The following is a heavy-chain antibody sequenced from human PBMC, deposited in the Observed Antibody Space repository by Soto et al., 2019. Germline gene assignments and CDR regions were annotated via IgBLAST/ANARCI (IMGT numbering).Heavy chain of an antibody. V-gene: IGHV3-53*04. CDR2: IYSGGST. CDR1: GFTVSSNY. J-gene: IGHJ6*02. Sequence: EVQLVESGGGLVQPGGSLRLSCAASGFTVSSNYMSWVRQAPGKGLEWVSVIYSGGSTYYADSVKGRFTISRHNSKNTLYLQMNSLRAEDPAVYYCASGPVVVVAANYYYYGMDVWGQGTTVTVSS. D-gene: IGHD2-15*01. CDR3: ASGPVVVVAANYYYYGMDV.